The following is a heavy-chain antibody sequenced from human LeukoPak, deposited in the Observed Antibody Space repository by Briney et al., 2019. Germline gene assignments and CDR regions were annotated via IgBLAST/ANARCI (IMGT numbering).Heavy chain of an antibody. CDR3: ARAWDSSGYRGAFHI. CDR1: GGSVSSGSYY. J-gene: IGHJ3*02. Sequence: SETLSLTCTVSGGSVSSGSYYWNWIRQPPGKGLEWIGYISYTGSTNYNPSLKSRVTISVETSKKQISLKLSSVTAADTAVYYCARAWDSSGYRGAFHIWGQGTMVTVSS. V-gene: IGHV4-61*01. CDR2: ISYTGST. D-gene: IGHD3-22*01.